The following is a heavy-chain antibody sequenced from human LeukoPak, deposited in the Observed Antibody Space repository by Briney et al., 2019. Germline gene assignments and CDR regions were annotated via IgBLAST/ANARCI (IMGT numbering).Heavy chain of an antibody. V-gene: IGHV1-46*01. J-gene: IGHJ5*02. Sequence: GASVKVSCKASGYTFTGYYMHWARQAPGQGLEWMGIINPSGGSTSYAQKFQGRVTMTRDMSTSTVYMELSSLRSEDTAVYYCARGHRENVQTGTTLGHWFDPWGQGTLVTVSS. CDR2: INPSGGST. CDR3: ARGHRENVQTGTTLGHWFDP. D-gene: IGHD1-7*01. CDR1: GYTFTGYY.